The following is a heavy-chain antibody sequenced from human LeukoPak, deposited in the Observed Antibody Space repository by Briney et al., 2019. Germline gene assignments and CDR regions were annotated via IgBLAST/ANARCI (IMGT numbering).Heavy chain of an antibody. V-gene: IGHV4-59*08. J-gene: IGHJ3*02. CDR2: IYYSGST. Sequence: PSETLSLTCTVSGGSISSYYWSWIRQPPGKGLEWIGYIYYSGSTNYNPSLKSRVTISVDTSKNQFPLKLSSVTAADTAVYYCARQQLLGAFDIWGQGTMVTVSS. CDR3: ARQQLLGAFDI. D-gene: IGHD6-13*01. CDR1: GGSISSYY.